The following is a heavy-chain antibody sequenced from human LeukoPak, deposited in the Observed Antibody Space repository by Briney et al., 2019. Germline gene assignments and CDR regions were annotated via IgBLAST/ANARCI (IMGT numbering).Heavy chain of an antibody. D-gene: IGHD6-13*01. V-gene: IGHV4-61*02. CDR1: GGSISSGSYY. CDR2: IYTSGST. Sequence: SETLSLTCTVSGGSISSGSYYWSWIRQPAGKGLEWIGRIYTSGSTNYNPSLKSRVTISVDTSKNQFSLKLSSVTAADTAVYYCARAVPPLYSSRTPGQAFDIWGQGTMVTVSS. J-gene: IGHJ3*02. CDR3: ARAVPPLYSSRTPGQAFDI.